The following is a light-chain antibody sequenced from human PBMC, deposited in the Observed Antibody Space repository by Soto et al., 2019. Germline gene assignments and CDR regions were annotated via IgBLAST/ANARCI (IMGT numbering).Light chain of an antibody. CDR2: WAS. CDR3: QQYESTPPT. V-gene: IGKV4-1*01. Sequence: DIVMTQSPDSLAVSLGERATINCKSSQSVLYSSNNKNYLAWYQQRPGQPPKLLIYWASTRESGVPDRFSGSGSGTDFTLTITSLQXXXXAXYYCQQYESTPPTFGQGTKLEIK. J-gene: IGKJ2*01. CDR1: QSVLYSSNNKNY.